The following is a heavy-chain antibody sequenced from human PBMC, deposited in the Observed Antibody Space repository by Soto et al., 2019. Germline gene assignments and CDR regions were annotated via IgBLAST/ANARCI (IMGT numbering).Heavy chain of an antibody. CDR3: ARQSPSPDYGDEAD. Sequence: QLQLQESGPGLVKPSETLSLTCTVSGGSISSSSYYWGWIRQPPGKGLEWIGSIYYSGGTCYNPSLESRVTISVDTSKNQCSLKLSSVTAADTAVYYCARQSPSPDYGDEADWGQGTLVTVS. D-gene: IGHD4-17*01. V-gene: IGHV4-39*01. CDR1: GGSISSSSYY. CDR2: IYYSGGT. J-gene: IGHJ4*02.